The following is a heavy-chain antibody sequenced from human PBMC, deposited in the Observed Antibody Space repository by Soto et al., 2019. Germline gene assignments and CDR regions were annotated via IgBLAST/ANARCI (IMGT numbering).Heavy chain of an antibody. Sequence: QVQLVQSGAEVKKPGSSVKVSCKASGGTFSSYTISWVRQAPGQGLEWMGRIIHILGIANYAQKFQGRVTITADKSTSTAYMKLSSLRSEDTAVYYCAEAVYSSGWHAFDIWGQGTMVTVSS. D-gene: IGHD6-19*01. CDR1: GGTFSSYT. CDR3: AEAVYSSGWHAFDI. CDR2: IIHILGIA. V-gene: IGHV1-69*02. J-gene: IGHJ3*02.